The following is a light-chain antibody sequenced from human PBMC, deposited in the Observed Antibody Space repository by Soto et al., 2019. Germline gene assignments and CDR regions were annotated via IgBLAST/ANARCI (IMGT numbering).Light chain of an antibody. CDR2: EVS. CDR1: SSDVGSYNP. Sequence: QSALTQPASVSGSPGQSITISCTGTSSDVGSYNPVSWYQQHPGKAPKLMIYEVSKRPSGVSNRFSGSKSGNTASLTISGLQAEDEADYYCCSYAGSYIYVFGTGTKLTVL. V-gene: IGLV2-23*02. CDR3: CSYAGSYIYV. J-gene: IGLJ1*01.